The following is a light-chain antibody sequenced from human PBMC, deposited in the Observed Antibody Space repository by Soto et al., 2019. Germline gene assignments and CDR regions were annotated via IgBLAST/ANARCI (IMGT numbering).Light chain of an antibody. CDR2: GAS. Sequence: EIVMTQSPATLSVSPGERATLSCRASQSLSSNLAWYQQRPGQAPRLLIFGASTRATDIPARFSGSGSGTEFTLTISSLQSEDFAVYYCQQYNNWPLTLGGGTKVDIK. CDR1: QSLSSN. J-gene: IGKJ4*01. V-gene: IGKV3-15*01. CDR3: QQYNNWPLT.